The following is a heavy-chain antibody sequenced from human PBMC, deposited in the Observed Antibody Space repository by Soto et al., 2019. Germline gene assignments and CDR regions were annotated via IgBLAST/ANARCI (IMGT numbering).Heavy chain of an antibody. D-gene: IGHD2-21*02. J-gene: IGHJ4*02. Sequence: SETLSLTCLVSGVSVISYTWSWVRQTANKGLEWIGRVFSSVSATYNPSLKSRVSISMDTAENRISLKLDSVTAADAGVYFCERDGMTTGDTWGPGTLVTVSS. CDR2: VFSSVSA. CDR1: GVSVISYT. V-gene: IGHV4-4*07. CDR3: ERDGMTTGDT.